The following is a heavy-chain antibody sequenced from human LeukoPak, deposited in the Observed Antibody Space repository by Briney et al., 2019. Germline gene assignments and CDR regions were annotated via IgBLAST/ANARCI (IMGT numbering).Heavy chain of an antibody. CDR2: IYHSGST. CDR1: GYSISSGYY. CDR3: ARALVRGVIMYYFDY. J-gene: IGHJ4*02. Sequence: PSETLSLTCAVSGYSISSGYYWGWIRQPPGKGLEWIGSIYHSGSTYYNPSLKSRVTISVDTSKNQFPLKLSSVTAADTAVYYCARALVRGVIMYYFDYWGQGTLVTVSS. V-gene: IGHV4-38-2*01. D-gene: IGHD3-10*01.